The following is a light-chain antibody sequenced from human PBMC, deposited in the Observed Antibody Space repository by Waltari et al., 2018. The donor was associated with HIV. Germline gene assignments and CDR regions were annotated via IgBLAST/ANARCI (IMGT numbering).Light chain of an antibody. CDR1: SSNIGAGFD. CDR3: QSYDRSLSGYVV. V-gene: IGLV1-40*01. J-gene: IGLJ2*01. CDR2: GNS. Sequence: QSLLTQPPPVSGAPGQRVTISCTGRSSNIGAGFDVPWYQQLPGTVPKLLIYGNSNRPSGVPHRFSGSKSGTSASLAITGLQAEDEADYYCQSYDRSLSGYVVFGGGTKLTVL.